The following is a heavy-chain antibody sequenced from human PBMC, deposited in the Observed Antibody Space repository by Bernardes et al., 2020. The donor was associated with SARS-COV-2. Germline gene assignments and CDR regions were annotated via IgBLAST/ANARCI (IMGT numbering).Heavy chain of an antibody. J-gene: IGHJ4*02. CDR3: VYRLTAQRYFDY. D-gene: IGHD2-2*01. CDR1: GFSLSPSTVG. V-gene: IGHV2-5*02. Sequence: SGHTLLKPTHTLTLTCPFSGFSLSPSTVGVGWIRQPPGKALEWLAFIYWDDNRHYSEALKRRLTITKDTSKNQVVLTMTSLDPVDTATYYCVYRLTAQRYFDYWGQGTLVTVSS. CDR2: IYWDDNR.